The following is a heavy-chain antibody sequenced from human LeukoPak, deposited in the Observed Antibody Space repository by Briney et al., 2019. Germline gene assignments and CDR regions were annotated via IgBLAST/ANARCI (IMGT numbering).Heavy chain of an antibody. CDR2: INPNSGGT. J-gene: IGHJ6*03. D-gene: IGHD6-13*01. V-gene: IGHV1-2*02. Sequence: ASVKVSCKASGYTFTGYYMHWVRQAPGQGLEWMGWINPNSGGTNYAQKFQGRVTMTRDTSISTAYMELSRLRSDDTAVYYCARDRSGSAAGIFEDYYYYMDVWGKGTTVTVSS. CDR3: ARDRSGSAAGIFEDYYYYMDV. CDR1: GYTFTGYY.